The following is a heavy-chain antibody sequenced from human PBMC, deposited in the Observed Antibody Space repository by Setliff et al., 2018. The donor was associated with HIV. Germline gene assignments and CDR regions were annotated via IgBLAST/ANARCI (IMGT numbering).Heavy chain of an antibody. J-gene: IGHJ4*02. CDR2: ISGSGDTT. V-gene: IGHV3-23*01. CDR3: ADQYSSSWTTFDY. Sequence: LRLSCAASGFTFSSYDMSWVRQAPGKGLEWVSAISGSGDTTYYADSVKGRFTISRDNSKNTLYLLMNSLRAEDTAVYYCADQYSSSWTTFDYWGQGTLVTVSS. D-gene: IGHD6-13*01. CDR1: GFTFSSYD.